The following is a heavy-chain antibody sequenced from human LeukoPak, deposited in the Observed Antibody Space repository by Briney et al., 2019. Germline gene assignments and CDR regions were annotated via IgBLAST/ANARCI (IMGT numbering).Heavy chain of an antibody. V-gene: IGHV4-34*01. D-gene: IGHD2-2*02. CDR2: INHSGST. CDR3: ASGGYCSSTSCYNNWFDP. CDR1: GFTFSSYA. Sequence: GSLRLSCAASGFTFSSYAMSWVRQAPGKGLEWIGEINHSGSTNYNPSLKSRVTISVDTSKNQFSLKLSSVTAADTAVYYCASGGYCSSTSCYNNWFDPWGQGTLVTVSS. J-gene: IGHJ5*02.